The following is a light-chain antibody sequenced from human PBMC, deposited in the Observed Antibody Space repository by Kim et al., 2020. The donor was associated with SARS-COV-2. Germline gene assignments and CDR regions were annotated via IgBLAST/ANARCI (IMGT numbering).Light chain of an antibody. J-gene: IGLJ2*01. CDR1: SLRKYY. Sequence: LAQTVMITFQVDSLRKYYARWVQQKPRRAPLLVIYGKNNRPYVIPDRFSCSYSGNTASLTITGAQAEDEADYYCNSRDSSGFHVLFGGGTQLTVL. CDR3: NSRDSSGFHVL. V-gene: IGLV3-19*01. CDR2: GKN.